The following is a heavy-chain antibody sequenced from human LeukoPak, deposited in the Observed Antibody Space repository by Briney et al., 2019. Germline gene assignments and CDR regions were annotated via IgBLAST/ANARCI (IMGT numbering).Heavy chain of an antibody. V-gene: IGHV1-69*13. CDR2: IIPIFGTA. Sequence: WASVKVSCKAPGGTFSSYAISWVRQAPGQGLEWMGGIIPIFGTANYAQKFQGRVTITADESTSTAYMELSSLRSEDTAVYYCARAPPDYGDYYYYYGMDVWGQGTTVTVSS. CDR1: GGTFSSYA. D-gene: IGHD4-17*01. J-gene: IGHJ6*02. CDR3: ARAPPDYGDYYYYYGMDV.